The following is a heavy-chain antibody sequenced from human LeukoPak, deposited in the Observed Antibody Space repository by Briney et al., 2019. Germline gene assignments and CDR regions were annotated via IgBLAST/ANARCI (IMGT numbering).Heavy chain of an antibody. CDR3: ARARPEVWSPDF. CDR1: GFSFSTYG. Sequence: GGSLRLSCAASGFSFSTYGMHWVRQAPGKGLQWVAVIWYDGSNKHHADSVKGRFTISRDNSKHTLYLQMNSLRAEDTAVYYCARARPEVWSPDFWGQGTLVTVSS. J-gene: IGHJ4*02. D-gene: IGHD2-8*02. V-gene: IGHV3-33*01. CDR2: IWYDGSNK.